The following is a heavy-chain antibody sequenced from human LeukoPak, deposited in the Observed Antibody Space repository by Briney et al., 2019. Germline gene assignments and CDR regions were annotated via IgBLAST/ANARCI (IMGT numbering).Heavy chain of an antibody. CDR2: IIPIFGTA. D-gene: IGHD5-18*01. V-gene: IGHV1-69*13. Sequence: GASVKVSCKASGGTFSSYAISWVRQAPGQGLEWMGGIIPIFGTANYAQKFQGRVTITADESTSTAYMELSSLRSEDTAVYYCARGVDLGYSYGQTTAGFDYWGQGTLVTVSS. CDR3: ARGVDLGYSYGQTTAGFDY. CDR1: GGTFSSYA. J-gene: IGHJ4*02.